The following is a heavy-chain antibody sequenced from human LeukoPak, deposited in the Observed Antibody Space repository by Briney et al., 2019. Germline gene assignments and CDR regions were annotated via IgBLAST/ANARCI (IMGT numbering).Heavy chain of an antibody. V-gene: IGHV3-13*01. D-gene: IGHD1-26*01. CDR3: ARGTVGAGVFDI. Sequence: GGSLRLSCAASGFSFRSYDMHRVRQATGKGLEWVSAIATTGDTYYPGSVKGRFTISRENAKNSLYLQMNSLRAGDTAVYYCARGTVGAGVFDIWGPGTMVTVSS. J-gene: IGHJ3*02. CDR2: IATTGDT. CDR1: GFSFRSYD.